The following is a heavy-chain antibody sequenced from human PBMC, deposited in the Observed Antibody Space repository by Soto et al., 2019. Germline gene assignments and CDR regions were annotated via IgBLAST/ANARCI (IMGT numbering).Heavy chain of an antibody. Sequence: GASVKVSCKASGGTFSSYAISWVRQAPGQGLEWMGGIIPIFGTANYAQKFQGRVTITADESTSTAYMELSSLRSEDTAVYYCARVNIGYCSSTSCYGFDIWGQGTMVTVSS. J-gene: IGHJ3*02. CDR1: GGTFSSYA. CDR3: ARVNIGYCSSTSCYGFDI. CDR2: IIPIFGTA. D-gene: IGHD2-2*01. V-gene: IGHV1-69*13.